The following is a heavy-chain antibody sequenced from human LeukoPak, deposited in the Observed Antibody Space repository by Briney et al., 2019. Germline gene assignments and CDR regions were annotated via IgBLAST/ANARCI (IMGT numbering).Heavy chain of an antibody. D-gene: IGHD1-26*01. CDR2: ISAYNGNT. J-gene: IGHJ4*02. CDR3: ARAPDSGSPRTNYLREVLFDY. Sequence: GASVKVSCKASGYTFTSYGISWVRQAPGQGREWMGWISAYNGNTNYAQKLQGRVIMTTDTSTSTDYMELRSLRSDDTAVYYCARAPDSGSPRTNYLREVLFDYWGQGTLVTVSS. V-gene: IGHV1-18*01. CDR1: GYTFTSYG.